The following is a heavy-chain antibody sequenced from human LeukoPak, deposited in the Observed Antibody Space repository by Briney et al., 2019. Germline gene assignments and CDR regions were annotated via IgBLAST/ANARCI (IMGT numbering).Heavy chain of an antibody. D-gene: IGHD1-26*01. CDR1: GFTFSSYA. V-gene: IGHV3-64D*06. Sequence: GGSLRLSCSASGFTFSSYAMHWVRQAPGKGLEYVSAISSNGGSTYYADSVKGRFTISRDNSKNTLYLQMSSLRAEDTAVYYCVKSHIVGATLFDYWGQETLVTVSP. CDR3: VKSHIVGATLFDY. CDR2: ISSNGGST. J-gene: IGHJ4*02.